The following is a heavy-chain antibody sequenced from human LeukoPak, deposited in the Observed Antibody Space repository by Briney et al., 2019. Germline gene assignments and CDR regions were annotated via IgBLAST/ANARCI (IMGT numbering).Heavy chain of an antibody. CDR1: GFTFSSYW. CDR2: INSDGSST. Sequence: AGSLRLSCAASGFTFSSYWMHWVRQAPGKGLVWVSRINSDGSSTSYADSVKGRFTISRDNAKNTLYLQMNSLRAEDTAVYYCARTPYSSSWTLGYGGQATLATVSS. CDR3: ARTPYSSSWTLGY. J-gene: IGHJ4*02. V-gene: IGHV3-74*01. D-gene: IGHD6-13*01.